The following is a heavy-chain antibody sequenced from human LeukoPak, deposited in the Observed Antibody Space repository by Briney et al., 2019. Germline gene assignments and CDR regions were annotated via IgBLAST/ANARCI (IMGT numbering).Heavy chain of an antibody. Sequence: ASLKVSCKASGYTFTTYYINWVRQTPGEGLEWMGVINPRGGSTRYAQKFQGRVTMTRDTSRGTVNMEMSNLRSEDTAVYYCARGAISDGMDVWGQGTTVTVSS. CDR2: INPRGGST. V-gene: IGHV1-46*01. J-gene: IGHJ6*02. CDR1: GYTFTTYY. CDR3: ARGAISDGMDV.